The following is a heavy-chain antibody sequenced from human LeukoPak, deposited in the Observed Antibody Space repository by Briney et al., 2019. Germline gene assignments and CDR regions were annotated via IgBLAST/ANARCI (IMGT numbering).Heavy chain of an antibody. CDR1: GFTVSSNY. CDR3: ARSSYQYDSSANY. J-gene: IGHJ4*02. D-gene: IGHD3-22*01. Sequence: GGSLRLSCAASGFTVSSNYMSCVRQAPGKGLEWVSVIYSGGSTYYADSVKGRFTISRDNAKNSLYLQMNSLRAEDTAVYYCARSSYQYDSSANYWGQGTLVTVSS. CDR2: IYSGGST. V-gene: IGHV3-53*01.